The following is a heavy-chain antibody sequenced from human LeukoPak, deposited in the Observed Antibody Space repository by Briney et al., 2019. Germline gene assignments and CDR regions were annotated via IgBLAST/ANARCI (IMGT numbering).Heavy chain of an antibody. Sequence: GGSLRLSCAASGFTFSSYGMHWVRQAPGKGLEWVAVIWYGGSNKYYADSVKGRFTISRDNAKNSLYLQMNSLRAEDTAVYYCANLWGLGAMKAFDIWGQGTMVTVSS. CDR2: IWYGGSNK. V-gene: IGHV3-33*03. J-gene: IGHJ3*02. CDR1: GFTFSSYG. CDR3: ANLWGLGAMKAFDI. D-gene: IGHD2-21*01.